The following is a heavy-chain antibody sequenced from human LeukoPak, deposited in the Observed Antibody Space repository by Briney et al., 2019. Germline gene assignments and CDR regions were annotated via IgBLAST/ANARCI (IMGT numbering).Heavy chain of an antibody. CDR3: ARNRGYYDSSGYYAVDY. V-gene: IGHV4-38-2*01. CDR2: IYHSGST. J-gene: IGHJ4*02. CDR1: GYSISSGYY. D-gene: IGHD3-22*01. Sequence: SETLSLTCAVSGYSISSGYYWGWIRQPPGKGLEWIGSIYHSGSTYYNPSLKSRVTISVDTSKNQFSLKLSSVTAADTAVYYCARNRGYYDSSGYYAVDYWAREPWSPSPQ.